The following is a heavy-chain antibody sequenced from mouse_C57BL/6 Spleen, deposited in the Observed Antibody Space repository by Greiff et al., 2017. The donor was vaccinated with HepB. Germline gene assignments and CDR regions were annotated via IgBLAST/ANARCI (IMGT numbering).Heavy chain of an antibody. V-gene: IGHV1-64*01. J-gene: IGHJ1*03. CDR1: GYTFTSYW. CDR3: ARFTEEGYFDV. Sequence: QVQLQQPGAELVKPGASVKLSCKASGYTFTSYWMHWVKQRPGQGLAWIGMIHPNSGSTNYNEKFKSKATLTVDKSSSTAYMQLSSLTSEDSAVYYCARFTEEGYFDVWGTGTTVTVSS. CDR2: IHPNSGST.